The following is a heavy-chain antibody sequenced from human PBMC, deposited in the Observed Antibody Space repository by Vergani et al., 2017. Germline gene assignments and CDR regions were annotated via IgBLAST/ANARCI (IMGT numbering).Heavy chain of an antibody. D-gene: IGHD2-21*01. J-gene: IGHJ6*02. V-gene: IGHV3-15*07. Sequence: EVQRVESGGGIVKPGGSLRLSCVASGFSLRNAWMNWVRRTPGKGLEWVGRIKSTFDRGTTDYAAAVKGRFPISRDDSKNKLFLQMNGLKTEDIGVYYCTTDXRYCGDGSCYWLRDHHYYGMDVWGQGTTVTVSS. CDR2: IKSTFDRGTT. CDR3: TTDXRYCGDGSCYWLRDHHYYGMDV. CDR1: GFSLRNAW.